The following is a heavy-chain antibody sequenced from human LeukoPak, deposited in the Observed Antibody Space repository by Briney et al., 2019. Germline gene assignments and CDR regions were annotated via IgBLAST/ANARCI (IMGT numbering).Heavy chain of an antibody. CDR3: AREGMVY. V-gene: IGHV4-61*02. CDR2: IYTSGST. Sequence: SQTLSLTCTVSGGSISSGSYYWSWIRQPAGKGLEWIGRIYTSGSTNYNPSLKSRVTISVDRSKNQFSLKLSSVTAADTAVYYCAREGMVYWGQGTLVTVSS. D-gene: IGHD2-8*01. J-gene: IGHJ4*02. CDR1: GGSISSGSYY.